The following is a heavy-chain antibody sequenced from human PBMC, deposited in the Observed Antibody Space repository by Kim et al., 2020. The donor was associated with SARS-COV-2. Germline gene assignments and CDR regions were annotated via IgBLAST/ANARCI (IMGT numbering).Heavy chain of an antibody. J-gene: IGHJ6*02. CDR1: GFTFSSYG. V-gene: IGHV3-30*03. CDR2: ISYDGSNK. Sequence: GGSLRLSCAASGFTFSSYGMHWVRQAPGKGLEWVAVISYDGSNKYYADSVKGRFTISRDNSKNTLYLQMNSLRAEDTAVYYCATQLQNYYYGMDVWGQGTTVTVSS. CDR3: ATQLQNYYYGMDV. D-gene: IGHD1-7*01.